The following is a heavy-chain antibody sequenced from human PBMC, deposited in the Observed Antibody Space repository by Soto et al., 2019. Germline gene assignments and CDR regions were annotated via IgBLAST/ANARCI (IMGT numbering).Heavy chain of an antibody. J-gene: IGHJ5*01. CDR3: ARLIGNSWLDS. V-gene: IGHV6-1*01. Sequence: SQTLSLTCAISGDSVSSNSAAWSWLRQSPSRGLEWLGRTYYRSKWYNDYAVSVKGRITINPDTSNNQLSLQLNSVTPDDTAVYYCARLIGNSWLDSWGQGTLVTVSS. CDR2: TYYRSKWYN. CDR1: GDSVSSNSAA. D-gene: IGHD2-8*01.